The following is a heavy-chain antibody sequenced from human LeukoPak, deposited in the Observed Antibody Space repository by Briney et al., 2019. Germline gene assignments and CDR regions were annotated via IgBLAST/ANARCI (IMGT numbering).Heavy chain of an antibody. Sequence: ASVKVSCKVSGYTFTDYYMHWVQQAPRKGLEWMGLVDPEDGETIYAEKFQGRVTITADTSTDTAYMELSSLRSEDTAVYYCATGAVAGTDDAFDIWGQGTMVTVSS. J-gene: IGHJ3*02. CDR2: VDPEDGET. D-gene: IGHD6-19*01. CDR1: GYTFTDYY. V-gene: IGHV1-69-2*01. CDR3: ATGAVAGTDDAFDI.